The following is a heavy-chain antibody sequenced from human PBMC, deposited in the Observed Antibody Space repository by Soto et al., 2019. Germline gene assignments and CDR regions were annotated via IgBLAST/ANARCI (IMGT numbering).Heavy chain of an antibody. CDR3: ARVGGDSIPAYDY. V-gene: IGHV1-2*02. CDR1: GYTFTGYY. CDR2: INPNSGGT. Sequence: ASVKVSCKASGYTFTGYYMHWVRQAPGQGLEWMGWINPNSGGTNYAQKFQGRVTMTRDTSISTAYMELSRLRSDDTAVYYCARVGGDSIPAYDYWGQGTLVPVSS. D-gene: IGHD2-21*02. J-gene: IGHJ4*02.